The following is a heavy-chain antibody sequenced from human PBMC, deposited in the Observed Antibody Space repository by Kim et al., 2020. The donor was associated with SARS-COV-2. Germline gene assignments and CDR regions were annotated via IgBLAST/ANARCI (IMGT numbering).Heavy chain of an antibody. D-gene: IGHD2-21*01. V-gene: IGHV4-31*03. CDR1: GGSISSGGYY. CDR3: ARERASIYYGMDV. J-gene: IGHJ6*02. Sequence: SETLSLTCTVSGGSISSGGYYWSWIRQHPGKGLEWIGYIYYSGSTYYNPSLKSRVTISVDTSKNQFSLKLSSVTAADTAVYYCARERASIYYGMDVWGQGTTVTVSS. CDR2: IYYSGST.